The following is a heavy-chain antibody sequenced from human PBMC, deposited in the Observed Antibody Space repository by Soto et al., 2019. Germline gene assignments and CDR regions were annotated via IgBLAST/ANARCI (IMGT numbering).Heavy chain of an antibody. V-gene: IGHV3-21*01. CDR2: ISSSSSYI. J-gene: IGHJ4*02. CDR1: VSTFSSYS. Sequence: PVGSLRLSCASSVSTFSSYSMNCVRQAPGKGLEWVSSISSSSSYIYYADSVKGRFTISRDNAKNSLYLQMDSLRAEDTAVYYCARGIGYSAQDYWGQGTLVTVS. CDR3: ARGIGYSAQDY. D-gene: IGHD5-18*01.